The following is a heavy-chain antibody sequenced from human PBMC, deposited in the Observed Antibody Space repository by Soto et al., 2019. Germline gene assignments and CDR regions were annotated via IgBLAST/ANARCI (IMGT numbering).Heavy chain of an antibody. Sequence: QITLKESGPTLVKPTQTLTLTCTFSVFSLSTSGVGVAWIRQPPGKALEWLALIYWDDDKRYRPSLESRLTITKDPSKNQVVLTMTNMESVDTATYYCAYLPCSGGSCYWFSFSGMDVWGQGTTVTVSS. CDR2: IYWDDDK. J-gene: IGHJ6*02. D-gene: IGHD2-15*01. CDR3: AYLPCSGGSCYWFSFSGMDV. CDR1: VFSLSTSGVG. V-gene: IGHV2-5*02.